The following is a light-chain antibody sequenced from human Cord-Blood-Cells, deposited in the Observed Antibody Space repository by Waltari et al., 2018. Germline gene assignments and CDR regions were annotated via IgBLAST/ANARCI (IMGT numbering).Light chain of an antibody. CDR1: KLGDKY. Sequence: SYELTQPPSVSVSPGQTASITCSGDKLGDKYACWYQPKPGQSPVLVIYQDSKRPSGIPERFSGSNSGNTATLTISGTQAMDEADYYCQAWDSSTWVFGGGTKLTVL. V-gene: IGLV3-1*01. CDR3: QAWDSSTWV. CDR2: QDS. J-gene: IGLJ3*02.